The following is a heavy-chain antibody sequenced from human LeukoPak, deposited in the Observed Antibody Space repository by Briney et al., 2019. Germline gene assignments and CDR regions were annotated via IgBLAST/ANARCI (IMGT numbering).Heavy chain of an antibody. J-gene: IGHJ5*02. CDR2: IYYSEST. CDR3: ARGGYCSSTSCYRNWFDP. Sequence: SETLSLTCTVSGCSISSGVYYWSWIRQHPGKGLEWSGYIYYSESTYYNPSLKSRITISVDTSKNQFFLKLSSVTAEDTAVYYCARGGYCSSTSCYRNWFDPWGQGTLVTVSS. D-gene: IGHD2-2*02. V-gene: IGHV4-31*03. CDR1: GCSISSGVYY.